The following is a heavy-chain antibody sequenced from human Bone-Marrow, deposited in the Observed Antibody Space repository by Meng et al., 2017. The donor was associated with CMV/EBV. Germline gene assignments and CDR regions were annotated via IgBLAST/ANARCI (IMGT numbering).Heavy chain of an antibody. D-gene: IGHD3-3*01. J-gene: IGHJ4*02. CDR3: ARVPFFWSGYFPRPTFDH. V-gene: IGHV1-18*01. CDR1: GYTFTSYG. Sequence: ASVKVSCKASGYTFTSYGISWVRQAPGQGLGWMGWISAYNGNTNYAQKLQGRVTMTTDTSTSTAYMELRSLRSDDTAVYDCARVPFFWSGYFPRPTFDHWGQGTLVTVSS. CDR2: ISAYNGNT.